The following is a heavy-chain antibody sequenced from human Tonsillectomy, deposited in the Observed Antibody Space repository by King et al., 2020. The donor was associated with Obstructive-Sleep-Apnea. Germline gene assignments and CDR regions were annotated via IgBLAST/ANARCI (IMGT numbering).Heavy chain of an antibody. V-gene: IGHV3-43D*03. CDR2: ISWDGGST. CDR1: GFTFDDYA. D-gene: IGHD5-18*01. CDR3: AKDMRYFGYSYSYAAATTGLDY. J-gene: IGHJ4*02. Sequence: VQLVESGGVVVQPGGSLRLSCAASGFTFDDYAMHWVRQAPGKGLEWVSLISWDGGSTYYADSVKGRFTISRDKRKNSLYLQINRLGAEDTAVYYCAKDMRYFGYSYSYAAATTGLDYWGQGTLVTVSS.